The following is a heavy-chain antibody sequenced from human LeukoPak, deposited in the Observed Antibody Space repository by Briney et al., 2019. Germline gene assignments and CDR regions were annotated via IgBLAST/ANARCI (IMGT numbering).Heavy chain of an antibody. D-gene: IGHD2-21*01. CDR3: ARDNGHKSVDY. CDR1: GYTFSSYG. Sequence: VASEKVSCKTSGYTFSSYGISWLRQAPGQGVEWMGWISGYNGNTNYLQKFQGRVTMTTDTSTSTLHLEVRSLRSDDTAVYYCARDNGHKSVDYWGQGTLVTVSS. J-gene: IGHJ4*02. CDR2: ISGYNGNT. V-gene: IGHV1-18*01.